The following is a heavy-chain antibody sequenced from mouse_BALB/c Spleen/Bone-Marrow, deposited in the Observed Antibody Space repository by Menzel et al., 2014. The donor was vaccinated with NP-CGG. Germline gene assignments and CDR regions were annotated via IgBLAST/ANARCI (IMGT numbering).Heavy chain of an antibody. CDR2: IRNKAYGYTT. CDR1: GFTFTDYY. J-gene: IGHJ4*01. CDR3: ARFPMDY. V-gene: IGHV7-3*02. Sequence: DVHLVESGGGLVQPGGSLRLSCTTSGFTFTDYYMSWVRRPPGKALEWLAFIRNKAYGYTTEYSASVRGRFTISRDNSQSILYLQMNTLRAEDSASYYCARFPMDYWGQGTSVTVSS.